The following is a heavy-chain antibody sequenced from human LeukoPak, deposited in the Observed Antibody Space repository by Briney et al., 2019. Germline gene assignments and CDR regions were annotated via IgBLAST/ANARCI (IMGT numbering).Heavy chain of an antibody. V-gene: IGHV3-7*03. Sequence: PGGSLRLSCTASGFTFSRYWMSWVRHVPGKGLEWVANIKEDGSEKYYVDSVKGRFTISRDSAMDSLHLQMISLRAEDTAVYYCARDANWASDYWGQGALVTVSS. CDR1: GFTFSRYW. CDR3: ARDANWASDY. D-gene: IGHD7-27*01. J-gene: IGHJ4*02. CDR2: IKEDGSEK.